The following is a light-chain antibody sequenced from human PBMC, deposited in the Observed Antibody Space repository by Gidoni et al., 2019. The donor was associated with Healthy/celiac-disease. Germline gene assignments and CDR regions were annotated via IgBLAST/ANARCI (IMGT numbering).Light chain of an antibody. CDR3: QVWDSSSDHVV. J-gene: IGLJ2*01. CDR2: DDS. V-gene: IGLV3-21*02. Sequence: SSVLTQPPSVSVAPGQTARMTCGGNNIGSKSVHWYQQKPGQAPVLVVYDDSDRPSGIPERFAGSNSGNTATLTISRVDAGDEADYYCQVWDSSSDHVVFGGGTKLTVL. CDR1: NIGSKS.